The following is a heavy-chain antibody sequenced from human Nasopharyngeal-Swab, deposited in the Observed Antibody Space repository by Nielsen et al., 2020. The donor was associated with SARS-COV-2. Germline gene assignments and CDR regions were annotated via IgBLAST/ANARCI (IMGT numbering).Heavy chain of an antibody. CDR2: ITHSPPDT. J-gene: IGHJ4*02. V-gene: IGHV3-21*01. CDR3: ARVIGTTWYTH. D-gene: IGHD6-13*01. CDR1: GFIFSVYT. Sequence: GESLKISCTASGFIFSVYTVSWVRQAPGKGLEWVSSITHSPPDTYYADSVRGRFTISRDNGENSVYLQRDSRRVEDSAVDDCARVIGTTWYTHWGQGTLVTVSS.